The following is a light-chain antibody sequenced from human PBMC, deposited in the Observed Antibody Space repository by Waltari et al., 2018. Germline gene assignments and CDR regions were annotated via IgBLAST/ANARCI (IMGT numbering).Light chain of an antibody. J-gene: IGKJ4*01. CDR2: LGS. Sequence: DIVMTQSPLSLPVTPGEPASISCRSSQSLLHRNGYNYLDWYLQKSGQSPQLMMYLGSRPAFGVPDRFSGSGSGTDFTLKIRRVEAEDVGVYYCMQALQTPLTFGGGTKVEIK. V-gene: IGKV2-28*01. CDR3: MQALQTPLT. CDR1: QSLLHRNGYNY.